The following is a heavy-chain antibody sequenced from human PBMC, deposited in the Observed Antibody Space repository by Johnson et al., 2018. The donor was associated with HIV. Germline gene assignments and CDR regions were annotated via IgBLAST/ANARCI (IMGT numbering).Heavy chain of an antibody. J-gene: IGHJ3*02. V-gene: IGHV3-23*04. CDR1: GLTFSSYG. CDR2: ISGSGGST. Sequence: VQLVESGGGLVQPGGSLRLSCAASGLTFSSYGMSWVRQAPGKGLEWVSAISGSGGSTYYADPVKGRFTISRDNSKNTMYLQMNSLRAEDTALYYCAKADDVLTGYYKGFDAFDIWGQGTMVTVSS. CDR3: AKADDVLTGYYKGFDAFDI. D-gene: IGHD3-9*01.